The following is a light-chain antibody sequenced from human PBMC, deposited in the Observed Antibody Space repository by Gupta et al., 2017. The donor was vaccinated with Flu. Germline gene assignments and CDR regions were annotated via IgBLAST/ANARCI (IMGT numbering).Light chain of an antibody. CDR2: SHN. CDR3: AAGYDSRTGWV. J-gene: IGLJ3*02. V-gene: IGLV1-44*01. Sequence: RGTISGSASSSNIGSKAVDWCHQHTGATPNLLVYSHNSRRSGVPDRFSGARYATSAALAISRLQAAVEAAYYCAAGYDSRTGWVFGGGTKLTVL. CDR1: SSNIGSKA.